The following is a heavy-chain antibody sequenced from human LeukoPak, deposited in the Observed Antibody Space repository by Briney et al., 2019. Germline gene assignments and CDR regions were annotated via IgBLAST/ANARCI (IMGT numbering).Heavy chain of an antibody. J-gene: IGHJ4*02. Sequence: SGGSLRLSRTASGFTFSTYAMSWVRQAPGKGLECVSTISGGAGNTYYADSVKGRFTISRDNSKNTLYLQMNSLRAEDTAVYYCAQSREIAVFGVVKPDYWGQGTLVTVSS. V-gene: IGHV3-23*01. CDR1: GFTFSTYA. CDR2: ISGGAGNT. D-gene: IGHD3-3*01. CDR3: AQSREIAVFGVVKPDY.